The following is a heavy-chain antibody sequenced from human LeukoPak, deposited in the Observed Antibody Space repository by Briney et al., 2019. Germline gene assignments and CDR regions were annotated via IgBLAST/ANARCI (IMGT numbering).Heavy chain of an antibody. Sequence: GGSLRLSCAASGFTISSNYMNWVRQAPGKGLDWVSVISDGGSTYYADSVRGRFTISRDNSKNTLYLQMNSLRAEDTAVYYCATVYSYDSSAYYRLDYWGQGTLVTVSS. V-gene: IGHV3-53*05. CDR1: GFTISSNY. D-gene: IGHD3-22*01. J-gene: IGHJ4*02. CDR3: ATVYSYDSSAYYRLDY. CDR2: ISDGGST.